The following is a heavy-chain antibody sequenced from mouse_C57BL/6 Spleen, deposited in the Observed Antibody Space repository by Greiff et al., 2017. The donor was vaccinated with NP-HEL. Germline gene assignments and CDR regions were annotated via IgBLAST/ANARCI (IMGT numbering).Heavy chain of an antibody. J-gene: IGHJ3*01. CDR1: GFTFSDYG. CDR2: ISSGSSTI. Sequence: EVQGVESGGGLVKPGGSLKLSCAASGFTFSDYGMHWVRQAPEKGLEWVAYISSGSSTIYYADTVKGRFTISRDNAKNTLFLQMTSLRSEDTAMYYCARGAYYSNYGWFAYWGQGTLVTVSA. CDR3: ARGAYYSNYGWFAY. V-gene: IGHV5-17*01. D-gene: IGHD2-5*01.